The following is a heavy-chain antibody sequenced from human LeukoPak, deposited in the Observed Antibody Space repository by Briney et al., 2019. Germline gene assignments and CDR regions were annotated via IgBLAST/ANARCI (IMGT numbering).Heavy chain of an antibody. Sequence: GGSLRLSCAASGLSFSSHEMHWVRQAPGKGLEWLSYISDSGSTIHTADSVKGRFSSSRDNAKSSLYLQLNSLRAEDTAVYYCAREGYSGILGAFDIWGQGTMVTVSS. CDR1: GLSFSSHE. J-gene: IGHJ3*02. CDR3: AREGYSGILGAFDI. CDR2: ISDSGSTI. V-gene: IGHV3-48*03. D-gene: IGHD1-26*01.